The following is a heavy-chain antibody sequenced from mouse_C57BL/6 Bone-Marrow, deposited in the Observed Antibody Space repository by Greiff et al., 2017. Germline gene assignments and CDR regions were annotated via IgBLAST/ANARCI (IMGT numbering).Heavy chain of an antibody. CDR2: IYPRSGNT. D-gene: IGHD1-1*01. CDR1: GYTFTSYG. CDR3: ARGITTVFDY. Sequence: VQLQQSGAELARPGASVKLSCKASGYTFTSYGISWVKQRTGQGLEWIGEIYPRSGNTYYNEKFKGKATLTADKSSSKAYMELRSLTSEDSAVYFCARGITTVFDYWGQGTTLTVSS. J-gene: IGHJ2*01. V-gene: IGHV1-81*01.